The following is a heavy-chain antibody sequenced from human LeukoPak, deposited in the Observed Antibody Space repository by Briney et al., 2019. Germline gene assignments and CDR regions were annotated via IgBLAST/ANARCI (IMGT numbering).Heavy chain of an antibody. Sequence: GGSLRLSCSASGFRFSSFSMNWVRQAPGKGLEWVSYIRSTGSTKHYADSVEGRFTISRDNAKNSLYLQLNSLRAEDTAVYYCAKDQQLPPFHYWGQGTLVTVPS. CDR2: IRSTGSTK. CDR1: GFRFSSFS. D-gene: IGHD1-1*01. J-gene: IGHJ4*02. V-gene: IGHV3-48*04. CDR3: AKDQQLPPFHY.